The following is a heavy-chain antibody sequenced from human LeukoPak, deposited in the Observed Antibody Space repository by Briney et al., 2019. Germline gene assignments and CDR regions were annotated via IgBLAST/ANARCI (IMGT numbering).Heavy chain of an antibody. CDR3: ARDSGSYCFN. V-gene: IGHV4-30-4*08. CDR2: IYYSGST. Sequence: SETLPLTCTVSGGSINSGDYYWSWIRQPPGKGLEWIGYIYYSGSTYYNPSLKSRVTISVDTSKNQFSLKLSSVTAADTAVYYCARDSGSYCFNWGQGTLVTVSS. CDR1: GGSINSGDYY. D-gene: IGHD1-26*01. J-gene: IGHJ4*02.